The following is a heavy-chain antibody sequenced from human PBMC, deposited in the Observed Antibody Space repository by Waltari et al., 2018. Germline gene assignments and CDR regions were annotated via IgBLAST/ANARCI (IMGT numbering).Heavy chain of an antibody. Sequence: QVQLQESGPGLVKPSQTLSLTCTVSGGSISSGSYYWSWIRQPAGKGLEWIGRIYTSGSTNYNPSLKGRVTISVDTSKNQFSLKLSSVTAADTAVYYCARQSGGLPVDYWGQGTLVTVSS. CDR1: GGSISSGSYY. CDR3: ARQSGGLPVDY. D-gene: IGHD2-21*02. CDR2: IYTSGST. J-gene: IGHJ4*02. V-gene: IGHV4-61*02.